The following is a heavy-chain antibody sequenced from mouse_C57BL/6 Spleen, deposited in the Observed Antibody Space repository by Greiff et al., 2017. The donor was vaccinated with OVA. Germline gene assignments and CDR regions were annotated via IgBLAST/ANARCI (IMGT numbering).Heavy chain of an antibody. D-gene: IGHD2-3*01. J-gene: IGHJ4*01. Sequence: QVQLQQSGPEQVKPGASVKISCKASGYSFTSYYIHWVKQRPGQGLEWIGWIYPGSGNTKYNEKFKGKATLTADTSSSTAYMQLSSLTSEDSAVYYCARWLLRKAMDYWGQGTSVTVSS. CDR3: ARWLLRKAMDY. CDR2: IYPGSGNT. CDR1: GYSFTSYY. V-gene: IGHV1-66*01.